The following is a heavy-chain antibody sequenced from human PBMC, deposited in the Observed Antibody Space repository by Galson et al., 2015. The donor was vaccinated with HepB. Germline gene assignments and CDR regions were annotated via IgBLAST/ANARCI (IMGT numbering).Heavy chain of an antibody. Sequence: SLRLSCAASGFTFSSYGMHWVRQAPGKGLEWVAFIRYDGSNKYYADSVKGRFTISRDNSKNTLYLQMNSLRAEDTAVYYCAKGVVVVPGHPPFTIDYWGQGTLVTVSS. J-gene: IGHJ4*02. CDR2: IRYDGSNK. V-gene: IGHV3-30*02. D-gene: IGHD2-2*01. CDR3: AKGVVVVPGHPPFTIDY. CDR1: GFTFSSYG.